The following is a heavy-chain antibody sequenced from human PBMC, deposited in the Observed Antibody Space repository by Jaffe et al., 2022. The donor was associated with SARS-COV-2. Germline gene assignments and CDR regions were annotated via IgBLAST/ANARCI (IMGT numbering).Heavy chain of an antibody. Sequence: QGQLVESGGGVVQPGRSLRLSCAASGFTFSSYAMQWVRQAPGKGLEWVAVISYDGSNKYYTDSVKGRFTISRDNSKNTLYLQMNSLRAEDTAVYYCAKDRATYSSSWYGAFDYWGQGTLVTVSS. V-gene: IGHV3-30*18. D-gene: IGHD6-13*01. CDR1: GFTFSSYA. CDR2: ISYDGSNK. J-gene: IGHJ4*02. CDR3: AKDRATYSSSWYGAFDY.